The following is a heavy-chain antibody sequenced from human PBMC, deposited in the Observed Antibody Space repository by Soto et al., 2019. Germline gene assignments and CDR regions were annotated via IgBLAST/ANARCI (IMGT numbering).Heavy chain of an antibody. CDR2: IYYSGST. D-gene: IGHD1-26*01. Sequence: LSLTCTVSXGSISSGGYYWSWIRQHPGKGLEWIGYIYYSGSTYYNPSLKSRVTISVDTSKNQFSLKLSSVTAADTAVYYCARWVGATSFDYWGQGTLVTVSS. V-gene: IGHV4-31*03. CDR3: ARWVGATSFDY. CDR1: XGSISSGGYY. J-gene: IGHJ4*02.